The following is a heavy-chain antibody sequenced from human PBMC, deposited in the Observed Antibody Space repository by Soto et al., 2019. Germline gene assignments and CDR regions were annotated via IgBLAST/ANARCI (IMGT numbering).Heavy chain of an antibody. V-gene: IGHV3-21*01. CDR1: GFTFSSYS. D-gene: IGHD2-15*01. Sequence: GGSLRLSCAASGFTFSSYSMNWVRQAPGKGLEWVSSISSSSSYIYYADSVKGRFTISRDNAKNSLYLQMNSLRAEDTAVYYCARDLLRGGRARYYGMDVWGQGTTVTVSS. CDR3: ARDLLRGGRARYYGMDV. CDR2: ISSSSSYI. J-gene: IGHJ6*02.